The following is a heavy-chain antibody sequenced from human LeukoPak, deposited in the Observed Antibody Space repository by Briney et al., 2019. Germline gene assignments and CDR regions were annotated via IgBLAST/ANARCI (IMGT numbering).Heavy chain of an antibody. CDR3: ASHYDFWSGYYPY. V-gene: IGHV4-59*01. Sequence: SETLPLTCTVSGGSISSYYWSWIRQPPGKGLEWIGYIYYSGSTNYNPSLKSRVTISVDTSKNQFSLKLSSVTAADTAVYYCASHYDFWSGYYPYWGQGTLVTVSS. D-gene: IGHD3-3*01. CDR1: GGSISSYY. J-gene: IGHJ4*02. CDR2: IYYSGST.